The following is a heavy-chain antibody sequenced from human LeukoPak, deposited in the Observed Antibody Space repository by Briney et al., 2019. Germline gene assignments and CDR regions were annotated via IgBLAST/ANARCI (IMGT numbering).Heavy chain of an antibody. CDR3: ARVWYSSTWCIDH. D-gene: IGHD6-13*01. Sequence: PGGSLRLSCAASGFTFSSHWMHWVRQAPGKGLAWVSRINSDGSSTNYADSVKGRFTISRDNAKNTLYLQMNSLRAEDTAVYYCARVWYSSTWCIDHWGQGTLVTVSS. V-gene: IGHV3-74*01. J-gene: IGHJ4*02. CDR2: INSDGSST. CDR1: GFTFSSHW.